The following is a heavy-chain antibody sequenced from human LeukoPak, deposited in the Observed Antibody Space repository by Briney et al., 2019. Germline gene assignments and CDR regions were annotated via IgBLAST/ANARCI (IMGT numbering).Heavy chain of an antibody. Sequence: GGSLRLSCAASGFTFSSYWMNWVRQAPGKGLEWVANIKPDGSEKYSVDSVKGRFTISRDNAKNSLYLQMNSLRAEDTAVYYCAYSGSSGGYWGQGTLVTVSS. D-gene: IGHD1-26*01. J-gene: IGHJ4*02. CDR2: IKPDGSEK. CDR3: AYSGSSGGY. CDR1: GFTFSSYW. V-gene: IGHV3-7*05.